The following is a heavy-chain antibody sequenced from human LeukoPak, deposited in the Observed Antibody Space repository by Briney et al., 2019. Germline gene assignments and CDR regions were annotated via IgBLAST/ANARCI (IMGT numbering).Heavy chain of an antibody. V-gene: IGHV1-46*01. CDR3: AXXXEGDSGWLFYFDY. CDR2: INPSGGSA. J-gene: IGHJ4*02. D-gene: IGHD6-19*01. CDR1: EYTFTSYY. Sequence: GASVKVSCKASEYTFTSYYMHWVRQAPGQGLEWMGIINPSGGSATYAQKFQGRVTMTRDASTSTVYMELSSLRSDDTAVYYCAXXXEGDSGWLFYFDYRGQGTLVTVSS.